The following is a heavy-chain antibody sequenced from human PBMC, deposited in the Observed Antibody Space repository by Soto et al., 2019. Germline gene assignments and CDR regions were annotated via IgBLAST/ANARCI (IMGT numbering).Heavy chain of an antibody. CDR3: AKEGGYCTNGVCLTDAYDI. V-gene: IGHV3-23*01. J-gene: IGHJ3*02. D-gene: IGHD2-8*01. CDR1: GFTFSSYA. CDR2: ISGSGGST. Sequence: EVQLLESGGGLVQPGGSLRVSCEASGFTFSSYAMSWVRQAPGKGLEWVSAISGSGGSTYYADSVKGRFTISRDNSKNTLYLQMNSLRAEDTAVYYCAKEGGYCTNGVCLTDAYDIWGQGTMVTVSS.